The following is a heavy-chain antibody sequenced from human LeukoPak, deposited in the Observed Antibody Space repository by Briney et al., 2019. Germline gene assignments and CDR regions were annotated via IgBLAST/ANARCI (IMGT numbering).Heavy chain of an antibody. D-gene: IGHD3-22*01. CDR3: ARVARPDTSGYYHFDY. CDR2: IYYSGTT. CDR1: GGSIRSYY. V-gene: IGHV4-59*01. J-gene: IGHJ4*02. Sequence: SETLSLTCTVSGGSIRSYYWSWIRQPPGKGLEWVGFIYYSGTTNYNPSLQSRVTISVDTSKNQFSLKLTSVTAADTAVYYCARVARPDTSGYYHFDYWGQGTLVTVSS.